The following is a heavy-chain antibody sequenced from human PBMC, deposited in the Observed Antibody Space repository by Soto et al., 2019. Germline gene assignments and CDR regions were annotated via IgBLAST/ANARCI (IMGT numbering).Heavy chain of an antibody. CDR2: ISYDGSNK. CDR1: GFTFSSYG. CDR3: AKDRGYCSGGSCTPGAFDI. V-gene: IGHV3-30*18. Sequence: SLRLSCAASGFTFSSYGMHWVRQAPGKGLEWVAVISYDGSNKYYADSVKGRFTISRDNSKNTLYLQMNSLRAEDTAVYYCAKDRGYCSGGSCTPGAFDIWGQGTMVTVSS. J-gene: IGHJ3*02. D-gene: IGHD2-15*01.